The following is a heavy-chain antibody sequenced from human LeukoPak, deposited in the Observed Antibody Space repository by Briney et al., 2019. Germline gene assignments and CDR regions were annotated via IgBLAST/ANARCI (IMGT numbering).Heavy chain of an antibody. Sequence: SETLSLTCTVSGGSISSYYWSWIRQPPGKRLEWIGYIYYSGSTNYNPSLKSRVTMSLDTSKNQFSLKLSSVTAADTAVYYCAREFCCGSYDFWGQGTLVTVSS. V-gene: IGHV4-59*01. CDR1: GGSISSYY. D-gene: IGHD5-18*01. CDR2: IYYSGST. CDR3: AREFCCGSYDF. J-gene: IGHJ4*02.